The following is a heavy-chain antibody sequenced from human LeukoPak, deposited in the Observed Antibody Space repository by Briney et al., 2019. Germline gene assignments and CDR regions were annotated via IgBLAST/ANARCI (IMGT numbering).Heavy chain of an antibody. Sequence: GESLRISCKASGYSFTSYWISWVRQMPGKGLEWMGRIDPSDSYTNYSPSFQGHVTISADKSISAAYLQWSSLKASDTAMYYCARHYGGNVEKIDFWGQGTMVTVSS. J-gene: IGHJ4*02. CDR2: IDPSDSYT. D-gene: IGHD4-23*01. CDR1: GYSFTSYW. CDR3: ARHYGGNVEKIDF. V-gene: IGHV5-10-1*01.